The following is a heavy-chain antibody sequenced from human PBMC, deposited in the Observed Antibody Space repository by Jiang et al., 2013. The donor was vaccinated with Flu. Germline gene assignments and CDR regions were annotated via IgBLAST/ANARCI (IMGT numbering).Heavy chain of an antibody. CDR1: GYTLTELS. CDR3: TTDHDYDTSLLLFDF. Sequence: SGAEVKKPGASVKVSCKVSGYTLTELSMHWVRQAPGKGLEWMGGFDPEDGKTIYAKKFQGRVTMTEDTSTDTAYMELSSLISEDTAVYYCTTDHDYDTSLLLFDFWGQGTLVTVSS. CDR2: FDPEDGKT. D-gene: IGHD3-22*01. J-gene: IGHJ4*02. V-gene: IGHV1-24*01.